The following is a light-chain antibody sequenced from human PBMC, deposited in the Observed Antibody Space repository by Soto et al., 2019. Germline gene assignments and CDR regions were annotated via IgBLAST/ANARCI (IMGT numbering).Light chain of an antibody. V-gene: IGKV1-5*01. CDR2: DAS. CDR3: QQYNSYSGT. Sequence: DIQMTQSPSTLSASVGDRVTITCRASQSISSWLAWYQQKPGKAPKLLIYDASSLESGVPSRFSGSGSGTEFTLTISSLQPDDFATYYCQQYNSYSGTFGPETKVDIK. CDR1: QSISSW. J-gene: IGKJ3*01.